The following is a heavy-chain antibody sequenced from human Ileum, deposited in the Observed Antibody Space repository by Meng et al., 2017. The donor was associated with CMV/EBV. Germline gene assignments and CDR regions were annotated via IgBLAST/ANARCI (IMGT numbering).Heavy chain of an antibody. J-gene: IGHJ5*02. Sequence: SETLSLTCTVSGGSISSSPYHWGWIRQPPGKGLEWIGTISYSGSTSHNPSLKSRATLSVDTSKNQFSLKLTSVTAADTAVYYCAGSSAGWFDPWGQGTRVTGAS. CDR3: AGSSAGWFDP. CDR1: GGSISSSPYH. V-gene: IGHV4-39*07. CDR2: ISYSGST.